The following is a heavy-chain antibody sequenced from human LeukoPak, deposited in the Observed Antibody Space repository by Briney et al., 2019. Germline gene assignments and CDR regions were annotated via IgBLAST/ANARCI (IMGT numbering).Heavy chain of an antibody. CDR1: GGTFSSYA. J-gene: IGHJ4*02. CDR2: IIPIFGTA. D-gene: IGHD3-3*01. V-gene: IGHV1-69*05. CDR3: ARTSITIFGAYYFDY. Sequence: SVKVSCKASGGTFSSYAISWVRQAPVQGLEWMGGIIPIFGTANYAQKFQGRVTITTDESTSTAYMELSSLRSEDTAVYYCARTSITIFGAYYFDYWGQGTLVTVSS.